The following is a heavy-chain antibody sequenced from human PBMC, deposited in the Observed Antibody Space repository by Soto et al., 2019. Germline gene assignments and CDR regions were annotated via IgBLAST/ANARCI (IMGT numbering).Heavy chain of an antibody. CDR3: ARDGSGSYYYGMDV. V-gene: IGHV3-11*05. CDR2: ISSSTGYT. J-gene: IGHJ6*02. D-gene: IGHD3-10*01. CDR1: GFTFSDYY. Sequence: QVQLVESGGGLVKPGGSLRLSCAASGFTFSDYYMSWIRQAPGKGLEWISYISSSTGYTNYADSVKGRFTISRDNAKNSLYLHRSSLRGDDTAVYYCARDGSGSYYYGMDVWGQGTTVTVSS.